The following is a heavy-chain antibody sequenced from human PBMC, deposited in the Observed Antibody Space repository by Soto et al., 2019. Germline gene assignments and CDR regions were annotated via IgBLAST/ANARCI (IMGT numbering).Heavy chain of an antibody. J-gene: IGHJ4*02. CDR2: INAGNGNT. CDR1: GYTFTSYA. Sequence: QVQLVQSGAEEKKPGASVKVSCKASGYTFTSYAMHWVRQAPGQRLEWMGWINAGNGNTKYSQKFQGRVTITRDTSASTAYMELSSLRSEDTAVYYCARGIGVVAATPYYFDYWGQGTLVTVSS. CDR3: ARGIGVVAATPYYFDY. V-gene: IGHV1-3*05. D-gene: IGHD2-15*01.